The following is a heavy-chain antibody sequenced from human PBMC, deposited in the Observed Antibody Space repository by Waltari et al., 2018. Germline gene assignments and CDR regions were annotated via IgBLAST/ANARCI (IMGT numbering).Heavy chain of an antibody. J-gene: IGHJ6*02. CDR2: SYHRGNT. Sequence: QVLLQESGPGLAKPSETLSLTCTVSGGSISDYYWSWIRQPPGKGLAWIGCSYHRGNTKYNPALKSRATLLVDTSRNQFSLRLNSVTAADTAVYYCARSVYGDYLGTSYYYGMDVWGQGTTVTVSS. CDR1: GGSISDYY. V-gene: IGHV4-59*01. CDR3: ARSVYGDYLGTSYYYGMDV. D-gene: IGHD4-17*01.